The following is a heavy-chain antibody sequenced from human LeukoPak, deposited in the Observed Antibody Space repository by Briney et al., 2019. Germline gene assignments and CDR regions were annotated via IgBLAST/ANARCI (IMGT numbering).Heavy chain of an antibody. Sequence: GGSLRLSCAASGFIFETYAMSWARQTPGRGLEWVSGISGSGGSTYFADSVKGRFTVSRDNSKNTLFLQMNSLRAEDTAVYYCAREGYCSSTSCYTLGDAFDIWGQGTMVTVSS. D-gene: IGHD2-2*02. CDR3: AREGYCSSTSCYTLGDAFDI. V-gene: IGHV3-23*01. J-gene: IGHJ3*02. CDR1: GFIFETYA. CDR2: ISGSGGST.